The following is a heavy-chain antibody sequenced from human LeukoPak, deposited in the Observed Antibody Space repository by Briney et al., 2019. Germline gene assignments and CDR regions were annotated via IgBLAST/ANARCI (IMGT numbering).Heavy chain of an antibody. CDR3: ARVGITIFGVRVDP. V-gene: IGHV4-59*01. CDR2: IYYSGST. J-gene: IGHJ5*02. D-gene: IGHD3-3*01. Sequence: SETLSLTRTVSGGSISSYYWSWIRQPPGKGLEWIGYIYYSGSTNYNPSLKSRVTISVDTSENQFSLKLSSVTAADTAVYYCARVGITIFGVRVDPWGQGTLVTVSS. CDR1: GGSISSYY.